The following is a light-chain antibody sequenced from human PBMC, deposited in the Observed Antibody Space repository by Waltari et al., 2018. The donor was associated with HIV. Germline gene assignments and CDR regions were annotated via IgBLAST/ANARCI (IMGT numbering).Light chain of an antibody. Sequence: QSALTQPPSASGSPGQSVTISCTGTSSDVGGYNYVSWYKQHPGKAPKLMIYEVSKRPSGVPDRFFGSKSGNTASLTVSGLQAEDEADYYCSSYAGRNNSLFYVFGTGTKVTVL. CDR1: SSDVGGYNY. J-gene: IGLJ1*01. CDR3: SSYAGRNNSLFYV. V-gene: IGLV2-8*01. CDR2: EVS.